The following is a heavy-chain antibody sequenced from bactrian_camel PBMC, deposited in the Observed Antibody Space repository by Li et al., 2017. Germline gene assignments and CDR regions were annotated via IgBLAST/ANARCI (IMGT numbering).Heavy chain of an antibody. CDR1: GSVDRLYC. D-gene: IGHD5*01. CDR3: ATALYGGTDFGY. Sequence: SGGASVQAGGSLRLSCAAAGSVDRLYCMAWFRQAPGKKREGVASIYTRGRDTHYADSVKGRFTISRDNAKNTVALQMNNLKSEDTALYYCATALYGGTDFGYWGQGTQVTVS. J-gene: IGHJ6*01. V-gene: IGHV3S25*01. CDR2: IYTRGRDT.